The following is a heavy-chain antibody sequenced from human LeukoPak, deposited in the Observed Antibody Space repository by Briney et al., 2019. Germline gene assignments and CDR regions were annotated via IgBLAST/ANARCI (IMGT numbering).Heavy chain of an antibody. D-gene: IGHD3-22*01. CDR1: GFTFTNYG. Sequence: TGGSLRLSCAASGFTFTNYGMHWVRQAPGKGLEWVASIGYDGSNKYYADSVKGRFTVSRDNSKNTLYLQMNSLRTEDTAVYYCAKGLYYKDRSGYPAWGQGTLVT. CDR2: IGYDGSNK. J-gene: IGHJ5*02. V-gene: IGHV3-30*02. CDR3: AKGLYYKDRSGYPA.